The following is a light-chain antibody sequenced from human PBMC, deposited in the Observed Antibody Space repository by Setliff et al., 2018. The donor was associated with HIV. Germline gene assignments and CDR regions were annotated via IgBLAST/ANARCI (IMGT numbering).Light chain of an antibody. CDR1: SSDIGTYNY. V-gene: IGLV2-11*01. J-gene: IGLJ1*01. Sequence: QSALTQPRSVSGSPGQSVTLSCSGSSSDIGTYNYVSWYQQHPGKAPKLIIFNVRGRPSGVPDRFYGSKSGNTASLTISGLQPEDEADYYCCSYAGSYNYVFGSGTK. CDR3: CSYAGSYNYV. CDR2: NVR.